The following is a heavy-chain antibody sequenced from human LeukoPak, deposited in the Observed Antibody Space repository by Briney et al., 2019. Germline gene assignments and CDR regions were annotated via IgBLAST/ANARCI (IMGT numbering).Heavy chain of an antibody. Sequence: PSETLSLTCTVSGGSISSYYWSWIRQPAGKGLEWIGRIYTSGSTNYNPSLKSRVTMSVDTSKNQFSLKLSSVTAADTAVYYCARGAYYYDSSGYQVDAFDIWGQGTMVIVSS. J-gene: IGHJ3*02. CDR3: ARGAYYYDSSGYQVDAFDI. V-gene: IGHV4-4*07. CDR2: IYTSGST. CDR1: GGSISSYY. D-gene: IGHD3-22*01.